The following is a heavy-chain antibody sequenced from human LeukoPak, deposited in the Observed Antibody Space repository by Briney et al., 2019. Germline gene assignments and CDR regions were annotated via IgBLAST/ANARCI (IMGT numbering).Heavy chain of an antibody. CDR1: GFTFSSYG. Sequence: GRSLRLSCAASGFTFSSYGMHWVRQAPGKGLEWVAVISYDGSNKYYADSVKGRFTISRDNSKSTLYLQMNSLRAEDTAVYYCAKEKGYSYGYWYFDYWGQGTLVTVSS. V-gene: IGHV3-30*18. CDR3: AKEKGYSYGYWYFDY. CDR2: ISYDGSNK. J-gene: IGHJ4*02. D-gene: IGHD5-18*01.